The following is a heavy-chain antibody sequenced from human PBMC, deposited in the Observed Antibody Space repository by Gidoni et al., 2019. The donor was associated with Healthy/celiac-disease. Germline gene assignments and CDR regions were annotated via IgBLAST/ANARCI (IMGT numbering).Heavy chain of an antibody. J-gene: IGHJ5*02. Sequence: QLQLQESGPGLVKPSETLSLTCTVPGGSISSSSYYWGWIRQPPGKGLEWIGSIFYSGSTYYNPSLKSRVTISVDTSKNQFSLKLSSVTAADTAVYYCARPRGLWFGDLNWFDPWGQGTLVTVSS. CDR1: GGSISSSSYY. CDR2: IFYSGST. CDR3: ARPRGLWFGDLNWFDP. V-gene: IGHV4-39*01. D-gene: IGHD3-10*01.